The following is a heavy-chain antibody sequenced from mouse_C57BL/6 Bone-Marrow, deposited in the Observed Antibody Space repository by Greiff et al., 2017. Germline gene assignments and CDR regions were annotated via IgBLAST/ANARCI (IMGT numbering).Heavy chain of an antibody. CDR1: GYTFTDYN. Sequence: EVQLQQSGPELVKPGASVKMSCKASGYTFTDYNMHWVKQSHGKSLEWIGYINPNNGGTSYNQKFKGKATLTVNKSSSTAYMELRSLTSESSAVYYCARWPPRSNYPSWFACWGQGTLVTVSA. D-gene: IGHD2-5*01. CDR2: INPNNGGT. V-gene: IGHV1-22*01. CDR3: ARWPPRSNYPSWFAC. J-gene: IGHJ3*01.